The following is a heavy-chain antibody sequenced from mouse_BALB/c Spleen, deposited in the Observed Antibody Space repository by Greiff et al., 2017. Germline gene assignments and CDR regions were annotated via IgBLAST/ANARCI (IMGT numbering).Heavy chain of an antibody. CDR2: IDPYNGGT. CDR1: GYSFTGYN. J-gene: IGHJ3*01. CDR3: ARSGDYDDPFAY. V-gene: IGHV1S135*01. D-gene: IGHD2-4*01. Sequence: VQLKESGPELGKPGASVKISCKASGYSFTGYNMYWVKQSHRKSLEWIGYIDPYNGGTSYNQKSKGKATLTVDKSSSTAYMHLNSLTSEDSAIYYCARSGDYDDPFAYWGQGTLVTVSA.